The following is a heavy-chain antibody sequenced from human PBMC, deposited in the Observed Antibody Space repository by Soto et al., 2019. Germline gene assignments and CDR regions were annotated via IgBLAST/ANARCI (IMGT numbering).Heavy chain of an antibody. V-gene: IGHV4-59*08. CDR2: IYYSGST. CDR1: GGSISSYY. J-gene: IGHJ6*03. Sequence: SETLSLTCTVSGGSISSYYWSWIRQPPGKGLKWIGYIYYSGSTNYNPSLKSRVTISVDTSKNQFSLKLSSVTAADTAVYYCARTVGYYYYMDVWGKGTTVTVSS. D-gene: IGHD4-17*01. CDR3: ARTVGYYYYMDV.